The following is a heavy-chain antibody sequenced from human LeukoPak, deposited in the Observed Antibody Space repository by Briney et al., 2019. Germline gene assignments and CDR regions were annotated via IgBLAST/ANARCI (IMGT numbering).Heavy chain of an antibody. Sequence: PGGSLRLSCAASGFNFSNYGMHWVRQAPGKGLKWMAVISYNGRNIYYADSVKGRFTIFRDNSKNTLYLQMDSLRAEDTALYYCVRDHDKSREGDYWGQGTLVTVSS. CDR1: GFNFSNYG. CDR2: ISYNGRNI. D-gene: IGHD3-22*01. J-gene: IGHJ4*02. V-gene: IGHV3-30*03. CDR3: VRDHDKSREGDY.